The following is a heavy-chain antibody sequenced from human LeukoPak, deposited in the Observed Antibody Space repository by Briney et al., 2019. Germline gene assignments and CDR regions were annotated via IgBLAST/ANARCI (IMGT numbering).Heavy chain of an antibody. J-gene: IGHJ4*02. CDR3: ASWVGRDY. Sequence: EGSLRLSCVASGFSISTYWMTWVRQAPGKGLEWVANIKQDGSEEYYVDSVKGRFTVSRDNAKNSLYLQMNSLRAEDTAVYYCASWVGRDYWGQGTLVTVSS. V-gene: IGHV3-7*01. CDR1: GFSISTYW. D-gene: IGHD2-15*01. CDR2: IKQDGSEE.